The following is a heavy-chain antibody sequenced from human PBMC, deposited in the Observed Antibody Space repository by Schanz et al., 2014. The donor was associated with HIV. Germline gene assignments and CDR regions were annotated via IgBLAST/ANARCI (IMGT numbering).Heavy chain of an antibody. Sequence: QVQLVESGGGVVQPGRSLRLSCAASGFTFSSYGMHWVRQAPGKGLEWVAGIWYDGSNEYYADSVKGRFANSRENSKNTLSLQMNSLIAEDTAVYYCARGQDIVVVTADFDIWGQGTMVTVSS. CDR3: ARGQDIVVVTADFDI. V-gene: IGHV3-33*01. CDR2: IWYDGSNE. CDR1: GFTFSSYG. D-gene: IGHD2-21*02. J-gene: IGHJ3*02.